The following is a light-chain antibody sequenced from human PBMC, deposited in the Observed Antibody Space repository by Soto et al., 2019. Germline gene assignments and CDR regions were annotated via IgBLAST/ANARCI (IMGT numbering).Light chain of an antibody. CDR3: QQYNNWPPIT. CDR2: YAS. J-gene: IGKJ5*01. Sequence: EIMMTQSPATLSVSPGERVTLSCRASQSVSNNLAWYQQKPGQVPRLLIYYASTRATGIPARFSGSGSGTECTLTISSLHSEDFALYYCQQYNNWPPITFGQGTRLEMK. V-gene: IGKV3-15*01. CDR1: QSVSNN.